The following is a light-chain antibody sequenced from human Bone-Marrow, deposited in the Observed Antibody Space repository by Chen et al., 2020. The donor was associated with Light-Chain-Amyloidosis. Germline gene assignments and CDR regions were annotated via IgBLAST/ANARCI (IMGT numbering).Light chain of an antibody. V-gene: IGLV3-21*02. J-gene: IGLJ3*02. Sequence: SYVLTQPSSVSVAPGQTATIACGGNYIGSTSVHWYQQTPGQAPLLVVYADSDRHSGIPERLSDSNSGNTATLPISRVDAGNAADYSCQVWDRSSDRPVFGGGTKLTVL. CDR3: QVWDRSSDRPV. CDR2: ADS. CDR1: YIGSTS.